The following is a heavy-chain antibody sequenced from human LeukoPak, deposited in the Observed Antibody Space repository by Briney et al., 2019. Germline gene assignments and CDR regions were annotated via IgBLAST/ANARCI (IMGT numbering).Heavy chain of an antibody. CDR3: ARDGQWERHAHSDAFDI. CDR2: ISAYNGNT. D-gene: IGHD1-26*01. V-gene: IGHV1-18*01. J-gene: IGHJ3*02. CDR1: GYTFTSYG. Sequence: GASVKVSCKASGYTFTSYGISWVRQAPGQGLEWMGWISAYNGNTNYAQKLQGRVTMTTDTSTSTAYMELSSLRSEDTAVYYCARDGQWERHAHSDAFDIWGQGTMVTVSS.